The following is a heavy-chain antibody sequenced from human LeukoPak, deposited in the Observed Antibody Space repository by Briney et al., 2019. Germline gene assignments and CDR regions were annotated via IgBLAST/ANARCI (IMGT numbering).Heavy chain of an antibody. V-gene: IGHV3-7*04. J-gene: IGHJ4*02. CDR3: TRVGYIDEGIDY. CDR1: GFPFSSYW. D-gene: IGHD5-24*01. Sequence: GGSLRLSCVASGFPFSSYWMTWVRQAPGKGLEWVANIKQDGSKKTYVDSVKGRFTISRDNAKNSLYLQMNSLRAEDTAIYYCTRVGYIDEGIDYWGQGTLVTVSS. CDR2: IKQDGSKK.